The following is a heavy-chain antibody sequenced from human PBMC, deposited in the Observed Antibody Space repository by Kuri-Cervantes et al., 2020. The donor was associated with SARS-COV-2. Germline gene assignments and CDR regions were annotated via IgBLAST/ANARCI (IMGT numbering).Heavy chain of an antibody. CDR1: GGSTSSYY. J-gene: IGHJ6*02. D-gene: IGHD6-19*01. Sequence: SETLSLTCTVSGGSTSSYYWSWIRQPPGKGLEWIGYIYYSGSTNYNPSLKSRVTISVDTSKNQFSLKLSSVTAADTAVYYCAGSSGWYTYYYYGMDVWGQGTTVTVSS. CDR3: AGSSGWYTYYYYGMDV. CDR2: IYYSGST. V-gene: IGHV4-59*01.